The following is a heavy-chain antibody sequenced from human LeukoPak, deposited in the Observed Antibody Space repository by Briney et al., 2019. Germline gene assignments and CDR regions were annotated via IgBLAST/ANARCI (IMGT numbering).Heavy chain of an antibody. Sequence: SQTLSLTCAISGDSVSSNSAAWNWIRQSPSSGLEWLGRTYYRSKWYNDYAVSVKSRITINPDTSKNQFSLQLNSVTPEDTAVYYCARDPFYYGSGNQGIDYWGQGTLVTVSS. CDR3: ARDPFYYGSGNQGIDY. CDR1: GDSVSSNSAA. CDR2: TYYRSKWYN. V-gene: IGHV6-1*01. J-gene: IGHJ4*02. D-gene: IGHD3-10*01.